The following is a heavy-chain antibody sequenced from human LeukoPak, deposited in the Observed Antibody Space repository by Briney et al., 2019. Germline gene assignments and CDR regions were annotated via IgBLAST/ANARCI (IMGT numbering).Heavy chain of an antibody. J-gene: IGHJ4*02. Sequence: PGGSLRLSCAASGFTFSDYYMSWIRQAPGKGLEWLSYISNSASTIYYADSVKGRFTISRDNAKNSLYLQLNSLRAEDTAVYFCARVYDSSGYYSHFDYWGQGTLVTVSS. D-gene: IGHD3-22*01. CDR1: GFTFSDYY. V-gene: IGHV3-11*04. CDR3: ARVYDSSGYYSHFDY. CDR2: ISNSASTI.